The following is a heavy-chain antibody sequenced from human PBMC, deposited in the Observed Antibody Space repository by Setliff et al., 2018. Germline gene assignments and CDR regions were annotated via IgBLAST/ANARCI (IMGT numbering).Heavy chain of an antibody. CDR1: GFTFSTYY. J-gene: IGHJ4*02. D-gene: IGHD3-10*01. CDR2: TKNKANAGYM. Sequence: PGGSLRLSCAASGFTFSTYYVHWVRQPPGKGLEWVGRTKNKANAGYMEYAASVKDRFIISRDDSKNSLYLQMYSLKSDDTAVYYCVRAVVIRGSKPLDSWGQGTLVTVSS. CDR3: VRAVVIRGSKPLDS. V-gene: IGHV3-72*01.